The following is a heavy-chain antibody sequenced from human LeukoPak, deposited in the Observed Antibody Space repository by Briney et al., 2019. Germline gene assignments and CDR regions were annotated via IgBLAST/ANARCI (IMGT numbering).Heavy chain of an antibody. CDR2: IIPIFGTA. CDR3: ARDNGRYNWNYHWFDP. J-gene: IGHJ5*02. D-gene: IGHD1-7*01. CDR1: GGTFSSYA. Sequence: ASVKVSCKASGGTFSSYAISWVRQAPGQGLEWMGGIIPIFGTANYAQKFQGRVTITADKSTSTAYMELSSLRSEDTAVYYCARDNGRYNWNYHWFDPWGQGTLVTVSS. V-gene: IGHV1-69*06.